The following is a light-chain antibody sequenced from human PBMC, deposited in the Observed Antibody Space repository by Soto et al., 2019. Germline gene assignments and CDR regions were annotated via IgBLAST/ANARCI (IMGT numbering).Light chain of an antibody. CDR3: QQYNKWPLT. Sequence: EIVMTQSPDTLSVSPVERATLSCMASQSVSIDLSWYQQTPCQAPRLLIYGASTRATVVPPTCSGRAAGKEFTITISSLQSEDVVVYYCQQYNKWPLTFGQGTKVDIK. CDR2: GAS. V-gene: IGKV3-15*01. CDR1: QSVSID. J-gene: IGKJ1*01.